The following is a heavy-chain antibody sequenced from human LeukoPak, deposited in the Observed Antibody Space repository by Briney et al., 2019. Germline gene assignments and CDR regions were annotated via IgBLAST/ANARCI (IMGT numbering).Heavy chain of an antibody. CDR2: ISSNGGST. D-gene: IGHD3-16*02. J-gene: IGHJ4*02. V-gene: IGHV3-64*01. CDR1: GFTFSSYA. Sequence: GGSLRLSCAASGFTFSSYAIHWVRQAPGKGLEYVSAISSNGGSTYYANSVKGRFTISRDNSKNTLYLQMGSLRAEDMAVYYCARSYQESFDYWGQGTLVTVSS. CDR3: ARSYQESFDY.